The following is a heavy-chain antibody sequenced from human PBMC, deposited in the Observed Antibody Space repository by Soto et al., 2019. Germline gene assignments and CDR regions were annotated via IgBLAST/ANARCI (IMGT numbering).Heavy chain of an antibody. V-gene: IGHV1-46*01. CDR3: ARPAGRLANWFDP. Sequence: QVQLVQSGVEVKKPGASVKVSCKASGYTFTDYRMIWVRQAPGQGLEWMGIINPSGGSTNYAPNFQGRLTLTRDSFTSTVYMELSNLRSEDTAVYYCARPAGRLANWFDPWGHGTLVTVSS. J-gene: IGHJ5*02. CDR2: INPSGGST. D-gene: IGHD6-6*01. CDR1: GYTFTDYR.